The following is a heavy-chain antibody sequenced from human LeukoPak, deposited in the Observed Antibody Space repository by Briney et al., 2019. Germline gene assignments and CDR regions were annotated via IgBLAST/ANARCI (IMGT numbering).Heavy chain of an antibody. D-gene: IGHD2-2*01. CDR2: IKPDGSST. Sequence: GGSLRLSCAASGFAFSTYWMYWVRQAPGKGLVWVSRIKPDGSSTSYADSVKGRFTISRDNAKNTLYLQMNSLRAEDTAVYYCAKPHCSSTSCPDYYYYYYMDVWGKGTTVTVSS. CDR1: GFAFSTYW. J-gene: IGHJ6*03. CDR3: AKPHCSSTSCPDYYYYYYMDV. V-gene: IGHV3-74*01.